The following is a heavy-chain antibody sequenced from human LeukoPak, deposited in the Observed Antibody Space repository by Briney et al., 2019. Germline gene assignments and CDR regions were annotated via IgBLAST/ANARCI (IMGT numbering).Heavy chain of an antibody. CDR1: GYTFTGYY. V-gene: IGHV1-2*04. J-gene: IGHJ3*02. CDR3: ARSLVVAATHDAFDI. CDR2: INPNSGGT. Sequence: ASVKVSCKASGYTFTGYYMHWVRQAPGQGLEWMGWINPNSGGTNYAQKFQGWVTMTRDTSISTAYMELSRLRSDDTAVYYCARSLVVAATHDAFDIWGQGTMVTVSS. D-gene: IGHD2-15*01.